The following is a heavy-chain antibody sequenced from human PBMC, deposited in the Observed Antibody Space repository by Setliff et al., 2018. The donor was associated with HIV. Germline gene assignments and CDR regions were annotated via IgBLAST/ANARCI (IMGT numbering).Heavy chain of an antibody. CDR2: IYYSGST. D-gene: IGHD1-26*01. V-gene: IGHV4-34*01. CDR1: GGSFSGHY. Sequence: LSLTCAVYGGSFSGHYWSWIRQPPGKGLEYIGSIYYSGSTYYNPSLRSRVTISVDTSKNQFSLKLDSVTAADTALYYCARQVGATKEGAYYFNYWGQGTLVTVSS. CDR3: ARQVGATKEGAYYFNY. J-gene: IGHJ4*02.